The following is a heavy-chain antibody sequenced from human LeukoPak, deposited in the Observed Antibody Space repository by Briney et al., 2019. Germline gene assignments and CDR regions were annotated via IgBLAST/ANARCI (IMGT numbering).Heavy chain of an antibody. CDR1: GASISSWY. Sequence: SETLSLTCTVSGASISSWYWSWIRQPPGKGLEWIGNIHGSGNTNYNPSLKSRLSMSLDTSRNQLSLNLTSVTAADTATYYCARETMLVGFASGLGFNYWGQGILVIVSS. D-gene: IGHD6-19*01. CDR3: ARETMLVGFASGLGFNY. J-gene: IGHJ4*02. V-gene: IGHV4-59*01. CDR2: IHGSGNT.